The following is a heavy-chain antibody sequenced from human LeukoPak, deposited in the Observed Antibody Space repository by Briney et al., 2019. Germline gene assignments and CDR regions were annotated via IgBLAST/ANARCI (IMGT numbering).Heavy chain of an antibody. CDR3: ASHIAASGFPFDY. J-gene: IGHJ4*02. CDR1: GFTFSTYA. CDR2: ISYDGSSK. Sequence: GGSLRLSCAASGFTFSTYAMHWVRQAPGKGLEWVAVISYDGSSKYYADSVKGRFTIPRDNSKNTLYLQMNSLTAEDTAVYYCASHIAASGFPFDYWGQGTLVTVSS. D-gene: IGHD6-13*01. V-gene: IGHV3-30-3*01.